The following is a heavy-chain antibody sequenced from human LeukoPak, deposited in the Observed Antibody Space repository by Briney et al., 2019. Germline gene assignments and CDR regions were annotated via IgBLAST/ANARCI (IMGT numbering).Heavy chain of an antibody. V-gene: IGHV1-46*01. J-gene: IGHJ4*02. D-gene: IGHD3-22*01. Sequence: ASVKVSCKASGYTFTSYYMHWVRQAPGQGLEWMGIINTSGGSTSYAQKFQGRVTMTRDTSTRTVYMELSSLGSEDTAVYYCARADSSGYHAPCDYWGQGTLVTVSS. CDR3: ARADSSGYHAPCDY. CDR2: INTSGGST. CDR1: GYTFTSYY.